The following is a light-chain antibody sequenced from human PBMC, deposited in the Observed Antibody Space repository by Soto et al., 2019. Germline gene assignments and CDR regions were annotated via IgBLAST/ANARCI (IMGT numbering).Light chain of an antibody. V-gene: IGKV1-39*01. Sequence: DIQMTQSPSTLSASVGDTVTISCRASQAINTYVNWYQLKPGEAPKLLIYTTSTLQAGVPSRFSGSVSVTDFPLTITGLQPEDFATYSCQQTFNSPPTFARGTKVDIK. J-gene: IGKJ4*01. CDR1: QAINTY. CDR2: TTS. CDR3: QQTFNSPPT.